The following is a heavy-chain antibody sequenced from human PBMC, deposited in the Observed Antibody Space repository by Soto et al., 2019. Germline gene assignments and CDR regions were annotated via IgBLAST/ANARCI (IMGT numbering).Heavy chain of an antibody. CDR3: ARDQQVAVAGSIYYYAMDV. Sequence: QVQLVESGGGVVQPGRSLRLSCAASGFTFSRYGMHWARQAPGKGLEWVAVIWYDGTNKYYSDSVKGRFTISRDNSKSTLYLQMNSLRLEDTAVYYCARDQQVAVAGSIYYYAMDVW. CDR2: IWYDGTNK. D-gene: IGHD6-19*01. CDR1: GFTFSRYG. V-gene: IGHV3-33*01. J-gene: IGHJ6*01.